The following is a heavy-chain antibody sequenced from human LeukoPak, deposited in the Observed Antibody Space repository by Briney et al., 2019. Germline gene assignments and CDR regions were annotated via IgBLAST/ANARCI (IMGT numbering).Heavy chain of an antibody. D-gene: IGHD1-26*01. CDR2: IRSKDYGGTT. J-gene: IGHJ4*02. CDR1: GFTFGDYA. V-gene: IGHV3-49*04. CDR3: AKDSVGATHLYYFDY. Sequence: GGSLRLSCTASGFTFGDYAMSWVRQAPGKGLEWVGFIRSKDYGGTTEYAASVKGRFTISRDDSKSIAYLQMNSLRAEDTAVYYCAKDSVGATHLYYFDYWGQGTLVTVSS.